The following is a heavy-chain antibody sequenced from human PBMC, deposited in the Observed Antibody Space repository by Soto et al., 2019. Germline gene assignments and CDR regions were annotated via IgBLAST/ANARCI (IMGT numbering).Heavy chain of an antibody. Sequence: EVQLLESGGGLVQPGGSLRLSCAASGFTFNNYAMSWVRQAPGKGLEWVSAISGSGGSTHYADSVKGRFTISRDNSKNTLCLQMNSLRAEDTAVYYCAKLASAHYCTNGVCLLYYCDYWGQGAQVTVSS. V-gene: IGHV3-23*01. CDR2: ISGSGGST. J-gene: IGHJ4*02. D-gene: IGHD2-8*01. CDR3: AKLASAHYCTNGVCLLYYCDY. CDR1: GFTFNNYA.